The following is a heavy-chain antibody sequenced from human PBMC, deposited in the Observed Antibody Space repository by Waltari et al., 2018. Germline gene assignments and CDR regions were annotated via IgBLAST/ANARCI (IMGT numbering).Heavy chain of an antibody. CDR2: INHSGST. V-gene: IGHV4-34*01. J-gene: IGHJ4*02. Sequence: QVQLQQWGAGLLKPSETLSLTCAVYGGSFSGYYWSWIRQPPGKGLEWIGEINHSGSTNYTPSLKSRVTISVDTAKNQFSLKLSSVTAADTAVYYCASHRKYCSGGSCYNYWGQGTLVTVSS. CDR1: GGSFSGYY. D-gene: IGHD2-15*01. CDR3: ASHRKYCSGGSCYNY.